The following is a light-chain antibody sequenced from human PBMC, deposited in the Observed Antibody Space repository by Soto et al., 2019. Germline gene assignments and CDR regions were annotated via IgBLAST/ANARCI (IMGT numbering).Light chain of an antibody. Sequence: QSVVTQPPSASGTPGQRVTLSYSGRSSNIGSNAVNWYRQFPGRAPKVLIYNNNERPSGVPDRFSGSKSGTSASLAISGLQSDDEADYYCATWDEGLNGWVFGGGTKLTVL. CDR3: ATWDEGLNGWV. CDR1: SSNIGSNA. CDR2: NNN. V-gene: IGLV1-44*01. J-gene: IGLJ3*02.